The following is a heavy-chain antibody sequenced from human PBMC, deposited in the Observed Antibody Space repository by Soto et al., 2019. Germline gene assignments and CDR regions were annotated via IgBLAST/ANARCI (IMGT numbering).Heavy chain of an antibody. CDR2: ISSSSSYT. CDR3: ARGRYCSGGVCYFDY. J-gene: IGHJ4*02. Sequence: LRLSCAASGFTFSDYYMSWVRQAPGKGLEWVSYISSSSSYTNYADSVKGRFTISRDNAKNSLYLQMNSLRAEDTAVYYCARGRYCSGGVCYFDYWGQGTLVTVSS. V-gene: IGHV3-11*05. CDR1: GFTFSDYY. D-gene: IGHD2-15*01.